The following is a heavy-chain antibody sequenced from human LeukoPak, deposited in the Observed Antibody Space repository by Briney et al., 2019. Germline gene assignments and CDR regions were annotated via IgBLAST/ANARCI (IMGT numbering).Heavy chain of an antibody. D-gene: IGHD2-2*01. CDR3: ASQPAAADVDY. CDR2: IKPDGSKK. J-gene: IGHJ4*02. Sequence: PGGSLRLSCAASRFTFSSYWMTWVRQAPGKGLEWVASIKPDGSKKSYVDSVKGRFTISRDNAKNSLYLQMNSLRADDTGVYYCASQPAAADVDYWGQGTLVTVSS. V-gene: IGHV3-7*03. CDR1: RFTFSSYW.